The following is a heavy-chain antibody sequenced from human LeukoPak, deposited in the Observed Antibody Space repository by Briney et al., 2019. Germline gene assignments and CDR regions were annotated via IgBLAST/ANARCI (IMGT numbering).Heavy chain of an antibody. D-gene: IGHD2-2*02. Sequence: VASVKVSCKASGYSFTGYYVHWVRQAPGQGLEWMGWIRGDSGSTNYAQDFRGRVTMTRDTSTTTAYMELSRLRSDDTAVYYCARERSDCSSTSCYTDAFDIWGQGTMVTVSS. CDR1: GYSFTGYY. CDR2: IRGDSGST. V-gene: IGHV1-2*02. CDR3: ARERSDCSSTSCYTDAFDI. J-gene: IGHJ3*02.